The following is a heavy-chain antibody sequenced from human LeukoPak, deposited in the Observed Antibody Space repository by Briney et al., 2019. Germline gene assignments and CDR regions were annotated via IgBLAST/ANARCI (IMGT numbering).Heavy chain of an antibody. V-gene: IGHV4-39*07. D-gene: IGHD3-22*01. Sequence: SKTLSLTCTVSGDSITNNNCYWGWVRQPPGKGLEWIAGIYYSGSSYYNPSLKSRVTMSVDTSKNQFSLKLNSVTAADTALYYCETYESSGYYRGWFWGQGTLVTVSS. J-gene: IGHJ4*02. CDR1: GDSITNNNCY. CDR3: ETYESSGYYRGWF. CDR2: IYYSGSS.